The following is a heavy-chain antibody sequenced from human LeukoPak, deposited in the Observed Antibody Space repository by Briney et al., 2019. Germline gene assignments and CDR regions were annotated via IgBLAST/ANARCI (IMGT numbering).Heavy chain of an antibody. CDR1: DITTYF. V-gene: IGHV4-59*08. J-gene: IGHJ4*02. Sequence: SETLSLTCSVSDITTYFWSWLRQPPEGRLEWIAYVSYSGTTNYDASLQRRATISIDTSKSLVSLQLRSVTATDTAVYYCARGVYIVAAQYGYWGQGTLVTVSS. CDR3: ARGVYIVAAQYGY. CDR2: VSYSGTT. D-gene: IGHD6-13*01.